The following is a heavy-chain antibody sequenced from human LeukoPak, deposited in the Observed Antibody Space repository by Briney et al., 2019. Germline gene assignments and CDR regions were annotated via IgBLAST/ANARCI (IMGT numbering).Heavy chain of an antibody. D-gene: IGHD1-20*01. CDR1: GFTFSDYY. CDR3: ASGNWNDRAFDI. V-gene: IGHV3-11*04. Sequence: PGGSLRLSCAASGFTFSDYYMSWIRQAPGKGLEWVSYISSSGSTIYYADSVKGLFTISRDNAKNSLYLQMNSLRVEDTAVYYCASGNWNDRAFDIWGQGTMVIVSS. J-gene: IGHJ3*02. CDR2: ISSSGSTI.